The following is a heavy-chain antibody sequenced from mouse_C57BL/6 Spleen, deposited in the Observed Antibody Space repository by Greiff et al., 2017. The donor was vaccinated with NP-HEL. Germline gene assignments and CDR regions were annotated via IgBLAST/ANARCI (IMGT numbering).Heavy chain of an antibody. Sequence: EVQLVESGGGLVKPGGSLKLSCAASGFTFSDYGMHWVRQAPEKGLEWVAYISSGSSTIYYADTVKGRFTISRDNAKNTLFLQMTSLRSEDTAMYYCARSPIKSLYYYAMDYWGQGTSVTVSS. CDR3: ARSPIKSLYYYAMDY. CDR2: ISSGSSTI. V-gene: IGHV5-17*01. D-gene: IGHD6-5*01. J-gene: IGHJ4*01. CDR1: GFTFSDYG.